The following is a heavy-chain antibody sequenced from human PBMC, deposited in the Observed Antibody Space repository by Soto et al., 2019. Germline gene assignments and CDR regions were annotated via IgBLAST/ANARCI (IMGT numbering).Heavy chain of an antibody. CDR3: ARERGPYCSSTSCRRGFDP. CDR1: GFTFSSYS. J-gene: IGHJ5*02. D-gene: IGHD2-2*01. Sequence: PGGSLRLSCAASGFTFSSYSMNWVRQAPGKGLEWVSSISSSSSYIYYADSVKGRFTISRDNAKNSLYLQMNSLRAEDTAVYYCARERGPYCSSTSCRRGFDPWGQGTLVTVSS. V-gene: IGHV3-21*01. CDR2: ISSSSSYI.